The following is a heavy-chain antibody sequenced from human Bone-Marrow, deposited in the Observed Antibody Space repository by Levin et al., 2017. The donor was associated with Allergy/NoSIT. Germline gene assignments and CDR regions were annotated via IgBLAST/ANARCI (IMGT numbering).Heavy chain of an antibody. CDR2: IKSKDVGRTT. D-gene: IGHD3-10*01. CDR3: TTDFREGYFGS. CDR1: GFTFSNVW. V-gene: IGHV3-15*01. Sequence: PGGSLRLSCAASGFTFSNVWMNWLRQAPGKGLECVGRIKSKDVGRTTDYAAAVRGRFVISRDDSKNMVFLQIDTLKTEDTGVYYCTTDFREGYFGSWGQGVLVTVSS. J-gene: IGHJ4*02.